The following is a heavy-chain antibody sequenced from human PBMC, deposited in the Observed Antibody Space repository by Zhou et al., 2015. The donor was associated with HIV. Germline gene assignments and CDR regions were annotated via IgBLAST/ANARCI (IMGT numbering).Heavy chain of an antibody. D-gene: IGHD1-26*01. CDR2: INPGSENT. Sequence: QVQLVQSGAEVKKPGSSVKVSCKASGGTFSSYAISWVRQAPGQGLEWMGGINPGSENTKYSQKFQGRVTITSDTSASSAYLELRSLRSEDTAVYYCARDDREGGPTSYHFFGMDVWGQGTTVTVSS. CDR3: ARDDREGGPTSYHFFGMDV. CDR1: GGTFSSYA. J-gene: IGHJ6*02. V-gene: IGHV1-69*06.